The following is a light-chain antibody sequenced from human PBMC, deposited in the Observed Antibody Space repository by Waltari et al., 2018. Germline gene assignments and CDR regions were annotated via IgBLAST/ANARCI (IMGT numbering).Light chain of an antibody. J-gene: IGLJ3*02. CDR1: RSAIGSYNY. Sequence: QSALTQPASLSASPGQSITISCAGTRSAIGSYNYIPWYQQHPNKASQLIIYEVKTRASGVSHRFSASKSGNTASLTISGLQAEDEADYFCCSYTSANTVVFGGGTKLTVL. CDR3: CSYTSANTVV. CDR2: EVK. V-gene: IGLV2-14*01.